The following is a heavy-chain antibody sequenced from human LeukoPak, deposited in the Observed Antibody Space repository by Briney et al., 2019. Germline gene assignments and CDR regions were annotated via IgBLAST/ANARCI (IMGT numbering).Heavy chain of an antibody. J-gene: IGHJ4*02. CDR1: GFSLSTSGMR. CDR2: IDWDDDK. V-gene: IGHV2-70*04. D-gene: IGHD2-15*01. Sequence: SGPALVKPTETLTLTCTFSGFSLSTSGMRVSWIRQPPGKALEWLARIDWDDDKFYSTSLKTRLTISKDTSENQVVLIMTNMDPVDTATYYCARIYGYCSGGTCYSHYFDYWGQGTLVTVSS. CDR3: ARIYGYCSGGTCYSHYFDY.